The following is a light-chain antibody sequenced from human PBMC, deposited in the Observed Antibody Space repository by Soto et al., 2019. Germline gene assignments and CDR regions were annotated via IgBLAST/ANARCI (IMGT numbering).Light chain of an antibody. V-gene: IGKV1-5*03. J-gene: IGKJ1*01. CDR3: QQYSVYSRT. CDR2: KVS. CDR1: QNFSRW. Sequence: DIQVTQSLSTLSSYLLDIVTITCRASQNFSRWLAWYQQTPGKAPKLLIYKVSHLQSGVPSRFSGGGSGTQFTLTINNLQPADFATYYCQQYSVYSRTFAQGTKVDIK.